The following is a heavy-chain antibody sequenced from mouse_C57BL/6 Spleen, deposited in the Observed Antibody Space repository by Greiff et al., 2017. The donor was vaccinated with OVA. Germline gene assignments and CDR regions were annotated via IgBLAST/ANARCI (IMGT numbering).Heavy chain of an antibody. J-gene: IGHJ1*03. CDR3: ARSGGYYIYWYFDV. V-gene: IGHV1-26*01. CDR1: GYTFTDYY. D-gene: IGHD2-3*01. CDR2: INPNNGGT. Sequence: EVQLQQSGPELVKPGASVKISCKASGYTFTDYYMNWVKQSHGKSLEWIGDINPNNGGTSYNQTFKGKATLTVDKSSSTAYMELRSLTSEDSAVYYCARSGGYYIYWYFDVWGTGTTVTVSS.